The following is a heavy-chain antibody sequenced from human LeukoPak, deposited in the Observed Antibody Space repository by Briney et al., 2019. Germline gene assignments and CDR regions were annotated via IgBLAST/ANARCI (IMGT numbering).Heavy chain of an antibody. CDR1: GFTFSSYA. Sequence: PGRSLRLSCAASGFTFSSYAMHWVRQAPGKGLEWVAVISYDGSNKYYADSVKGRFTISRDNSKNTLYLQMNSLRAEDTAVYYCASDVDIVATRDYWGQGTPVTVSS. J-gene: IGHJ4*02. D-gene: IGHD5-12*01. CDR2: ISYDGSNK. V-gene: IGHV3-30-3*01. CDR3: ASDVDIVATRDY.